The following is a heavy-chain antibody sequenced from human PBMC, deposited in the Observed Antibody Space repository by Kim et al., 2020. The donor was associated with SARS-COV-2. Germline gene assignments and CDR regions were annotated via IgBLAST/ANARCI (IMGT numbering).Heavy chain of an antibody. Sequence: GGSLRLSCAASGFTFSSYWMSWVRQAPGKGLEWVANIKQDGSEKYYVDSVKGRFTISRDNAKNSLYLQMNSLRAEDTAVYYCAREGGYCSGGSCYETHFDYWGQGTLVTVSS. J-gene: IGHJ4*02. V-gene: IGHV3-7*01. D-gene: IGHD2-15*01. CDR1: GFTFSSYW. CDR2: IKQDGSEK. CDR3: AREGGYCSGGSCYETHFDY.